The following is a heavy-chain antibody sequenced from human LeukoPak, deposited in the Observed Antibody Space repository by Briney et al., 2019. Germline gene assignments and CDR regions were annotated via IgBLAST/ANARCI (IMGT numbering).Heavy chain of an antibody. D-gene: IGHD4-11*01. Sequence: AASLRLSCAASGFTFSSYAMSWVRQAPGQGLEWVSAISGSGGSTSYADSVKGRFTISRDNSKNTLYLQMNSLRAEDTAVYYCAKYFPRFDDYSRWANEYYFDYWGQGTLVTVSS. J-gene: IGHJ4*02. V-gene: IGHV3-23*01. CDR3: AKYFPRFDDYSRWANEYYFDY. CDR1: GFTFSSYA. CDR2: ISGSGGST.